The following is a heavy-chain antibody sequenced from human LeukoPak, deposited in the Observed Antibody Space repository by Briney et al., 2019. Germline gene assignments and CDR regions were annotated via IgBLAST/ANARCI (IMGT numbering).Heavy chain of an antibody. CDR3: GRVRSNFNWKTADY. Sequence: GGSLRLSCAASGFTFSDHYMDWVRQAPGKGLEWVGRIRNKANSYRTEYAASVRGRFTISRDDSENSLFLQMDSLKSEDTAVYYCGRVRSNFNWKTADYWGQGALVSVSS. CDR2: IRNKANSYRT. V-gene: IGHV3-72*01. J-gene: IGHJ4*02. D-gene: IGHD1-1*01. CDR1: GFTFSDHY.